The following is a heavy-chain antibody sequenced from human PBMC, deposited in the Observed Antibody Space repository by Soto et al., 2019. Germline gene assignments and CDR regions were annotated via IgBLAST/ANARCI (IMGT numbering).Heavy chain of an antibody. CDR2: FDPEDGET. CDR3: ATEYPTSSGYYGDAFDI. J-gene: IGHJ3*02. D-gene: IGHD3-22*01. Sequence: GASVKVSCKVSGYTLTELSMHWVRQAPGKGLEWMGGFDPEDGETIYAQKFQGRGTMTEDTSTDTAYMELSSLRSEDTAGYYCATEYPTSSGYYGDAFDIWGQGTMVTVSS. CDR1: GYTLTELS. V-gene: IGHV1-24*01.